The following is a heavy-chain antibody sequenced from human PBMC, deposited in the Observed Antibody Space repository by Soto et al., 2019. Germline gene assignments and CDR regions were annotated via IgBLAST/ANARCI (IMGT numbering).Heavy chain of an antibody. CDR1: GFTFSDYA. CDR2: TTSSGGAT. D-gene: IGHD6-6*01. J-gene: IGHJ4*02. V-gene: IGHV3-23*01. Sequence: EVQLLESGGGLVQPGGCPRLSCAASGFTFSDYAMTWVRQAPGKGLEWVSSTTSSGGATYYADSVKDRFTISRDNSKNTLYLQMNSLRAEDTAVYYCTKGPSRTYSGSSRYSDSWGQGALVTISS. CDR3: TKGPSRTYSGSSRYSDS.